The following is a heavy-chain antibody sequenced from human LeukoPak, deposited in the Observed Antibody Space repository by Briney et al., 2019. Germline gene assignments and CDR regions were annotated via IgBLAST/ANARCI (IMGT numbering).Heavy chain of an antibody. CDR3: AREREGGLCFDY. CDR2: IIHIFGTA. J-gene: IGHJ4*02. D-gene: IGHD3-16*01. Sequence: GASVKVSCKASGGTFSSYAISWVRQAPGQGLEWMGGIIHIFGTANYAQKFQGRVTITADKSTSTAYMELSSLRSEDTAVYYCAREREGGLCFDYWGQGTLVTVSS. V-gene: IGHV1-69*06. CDR1: GGTFSSYA.